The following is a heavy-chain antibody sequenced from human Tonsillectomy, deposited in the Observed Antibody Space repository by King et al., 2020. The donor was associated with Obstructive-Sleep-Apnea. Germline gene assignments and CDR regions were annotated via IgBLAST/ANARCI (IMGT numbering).Heavy chain of an antibody. Sequence: QLQESGPGLVKPSQTLSLTCAVSGGSISSGGYSWSWIRQPPGKGLEWIGYIYYSGSTYYNPSLKSRVTISVDTSKNQFSLKLSSVTAADTAVYYCARRVVPGFHFDYWGQGTLVTVSS. CDR2: IYYSGST. CDR3: ARRVVPGFHFDY. CDR1: GGSISSGGYS. V-gene: IGHV4-30-4*07. J-gene: IGHJ4*02. D-gene: IGHD3-3*01.